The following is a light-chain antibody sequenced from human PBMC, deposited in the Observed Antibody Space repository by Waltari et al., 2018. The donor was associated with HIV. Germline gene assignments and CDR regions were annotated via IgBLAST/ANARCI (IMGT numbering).Light chain of an antibody. V-gene: IGLV1-40*01. CDR2: DNN. Sequence: QSVVTQPPSVSGAPGQRITISCSGSRSNLGAGHDVHWYQQLPGTAPKVIIYDNNKRPSGVPDRFSGSKSGTSASLAITGLQAEDEAEYSCQSYDTSLSAVVFGGGTTLTVL. CDR3: QSYDTSLSAVV. J-gene: IGLJ3*02. CDR1: RSNLGAGHD.